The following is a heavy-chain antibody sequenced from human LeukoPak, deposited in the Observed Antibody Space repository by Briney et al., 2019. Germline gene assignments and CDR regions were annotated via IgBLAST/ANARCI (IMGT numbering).Heavy chain of an antibody. J-gene: IGHJ6*02. CDR1: GFTFSSHT. V-gene: IGHV3-30-3*01. Sequence: GGSLRLSCTASGFTFSSHTMHWVRQAPGKGLEWVAVISYDGSNKYYADSVKGRFTISRDNSKNTLYLQMNSLRAEDTAVYYCARAGTIFGVVIGMDVWGQGTTVTVSS. CDR2: ISYDGSNK. CDR3: ARAGTIFGVVIGMDV. D-gene: IGHD3-3*01.